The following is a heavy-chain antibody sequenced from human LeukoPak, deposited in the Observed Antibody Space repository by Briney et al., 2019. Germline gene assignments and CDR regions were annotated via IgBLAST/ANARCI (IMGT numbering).Heavy chain of an antibody. V-gene: IGHV3-7*01. J-gene: IGHJ3*01. CDR3: ARDSTPYTSDCYYDAFDV. D-gene: IGHD6-19*01. CDR1: GFTFSSYW. CDR2: IKRDGSKE. Sequence: GGSLRLSCAASGFTFSSYWMTWVRQAPGKGLEWVANIKRDGSKENYVDSVKGRFTISRDNAENSLFQQMNSLRAEDTAVYYCARDSTPYTSDCYYDAFDVWGPGTMVTVSS.